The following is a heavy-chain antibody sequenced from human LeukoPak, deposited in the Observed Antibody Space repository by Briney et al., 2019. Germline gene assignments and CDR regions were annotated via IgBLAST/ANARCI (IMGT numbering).Heavy chain of an antibody. D-gene: IGHD3-10*01. Sequence: ASVKVSCKASGYTFTDYYIHWVRQAPGQGLEWMGWINPNSGGTSYAQHFQGTVTMTRDTSISTAYMEVSRLRSDDTAVYYCARDSGERGSGSYLLAYWGQGTLVTVSS. V-gene: IGHV1-2*02. CDR1: GYTFTDYY. CDR3: ARDSGERGSGSYLLAY. CDR2: INPNSGGT. J-gene: IGHJ4*02.